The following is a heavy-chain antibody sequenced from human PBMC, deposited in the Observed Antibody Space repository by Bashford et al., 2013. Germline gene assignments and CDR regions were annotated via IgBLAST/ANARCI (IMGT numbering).Heavy chain of an antibody. J-gene: IGHJ4*02. CDR3: ARAHDILTGPADY. V-gene: IGHV3-33*01. D-gene: IGHD3-9*01. CDR1: GFTFSSNG. CDR2: IWYDGSKK. Sequence: GSLRLSCAASGFTFSSNGMYWVRQAPGKGLEWVAIIWYDGSKKYYADSVKGRFTISRDNSRNTLYLQMNSLRAADTAVYYCARAHDILTGPADYWGQGVLVTVSS.